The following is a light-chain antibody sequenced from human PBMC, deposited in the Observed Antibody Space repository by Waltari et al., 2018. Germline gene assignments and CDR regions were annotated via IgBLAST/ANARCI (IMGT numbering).Light chain of an antibody. J-gene: IGLJ1*01. Sequence: QSVLTQPPSVSGAPGQRVTISCTGSSSNIGAGYDVHWYQQLPGTAPKLLIYVNINRPSAVPDRFSGSKSVTSASLAITGLQAEDEADYYCQSYDSSLSGSNVFGTGTKVTVL. CDR2: VNI. CDR1: SSNIGAGYD. CDR3: QSYDSSLSGSNV. V-gene: IGLV1-40*01.